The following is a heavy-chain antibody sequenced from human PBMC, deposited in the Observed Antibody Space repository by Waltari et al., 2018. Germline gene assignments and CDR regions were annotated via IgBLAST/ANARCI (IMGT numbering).Heavy chain of an antibody. Sequence: QVQLPESGPGLVKPSQTLSLTCTVSGGSISSGRYYWSWIRQPAGKGLEWIGRIYTSGSNNYNPSLKSRVTISVDTSKNQFSLKLSSVTAADTAVYYCARGDDFWGDYWGQGTLVTVSS. V-gene: IGHV4-61*02. J-gene: IGHJ4*02. CDR2: IYTSGSN. CDR3: ARGDDFWGDY. CDR1: GGSISSGRYY. D-gene: IGHD3-3*01.